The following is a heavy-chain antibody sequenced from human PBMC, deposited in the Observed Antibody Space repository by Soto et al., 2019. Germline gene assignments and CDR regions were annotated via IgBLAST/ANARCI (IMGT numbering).Heavy chain of an antibody. V-gene: IGHV3-74*01. Sequence: PGGSLRLSCAASGFTFSSYWMHWVRQAPGKGLVWVSRINSDGSSTSYADSVKGRFTISRDNAKDTLYLQMNSLRAEDTAVYYCARDGATVVADYYYYGMDVWGQGTTVTVSS. D-gene: IGHD2-15*01. J-gene: IGHJ6*02. CDR2: INSDGSST. CDR1: GFTFSSYW. CDR3: ARDGATVVADYYYYGMDV.